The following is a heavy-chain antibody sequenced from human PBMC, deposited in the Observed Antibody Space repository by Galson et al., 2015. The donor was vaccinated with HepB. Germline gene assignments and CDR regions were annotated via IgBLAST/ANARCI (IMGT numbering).Heavy chain of an antibody. CDR3: ATEGRSTKPGY. J-gene: IGHJ4*02. Sequence: SLRLSCAATGLTFSNYEMNWVRQAPGKGLEWVSYISSSGSTMYYADSVKGRFTISRDNAKNSLYLQMNSLSGEDTAVYYCATEGRSTKPGYWGQGTLVTVSS. CDR1: GLTFSNYE. D-gene: IGHD2-2*01. V-gene: IGHV3-48*03. CDR2: ISSSGSTM.